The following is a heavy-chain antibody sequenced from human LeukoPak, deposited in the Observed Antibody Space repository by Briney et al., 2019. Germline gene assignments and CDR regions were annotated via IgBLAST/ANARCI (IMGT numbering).Heavy chain of an antibody. CDR3: ARRWSSSWYDNGMDV. D-gene: IGHD6-13*01. V-gene: IGHV4-31*03. J-gene: IGHJ6*02. CDR1: GGSISSGGYY. Sequence: SETLSLTCTVSGGSISSGGYYWSWIRQHPGKGLEWIGYIYYSGSTYYNPSLKSRVTISADTSKNQFSLKLSSVTAADTAVYYCARRWSSSWYDNGMDVWGQGTTVTVSS. CDR2: IYYSGST.